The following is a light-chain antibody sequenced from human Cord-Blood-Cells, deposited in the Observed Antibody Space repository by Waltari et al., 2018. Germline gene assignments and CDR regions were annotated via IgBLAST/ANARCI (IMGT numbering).Light chain of an antibody. Sequence: QSALTQPASVSGSPGQSITISCTGTSSDVGGYNYVSWYQQHPGKSPKLMIYEVSKRPSGVSNRFSCSKSGNTASLTISGLQAEDEADYYCSSYTSSSTLVFGTGTKVTGL. CDR1: SSDVGGYNY. CDR3: SSYTSSSTLV. CDR2: EVS. J-gene: IGLJ1*01. V-gene: IGLV2-14*01.